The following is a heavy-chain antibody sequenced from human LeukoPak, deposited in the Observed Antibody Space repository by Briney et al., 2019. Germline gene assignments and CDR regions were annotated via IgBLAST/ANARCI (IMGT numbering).Heavy chain of an antibody. CDR1: GFTFSSYW. Sequence: GGSLRLSCAASGFTFSSYWMSWVRQAPGKGLEWVANIKRDGSEKFYVDSVKGRFTISRDNAKNSLYLQMNSLRAEDTAVYYCATDDYGAQDYWGQGTLVTVSS. V-gene: IGHV3-7*01. CDR3: ATDDYGAQDY. J-gene: IGHJ4*02. D-gene: IGHD4-17*01. CDR2: IKRDGSEK.